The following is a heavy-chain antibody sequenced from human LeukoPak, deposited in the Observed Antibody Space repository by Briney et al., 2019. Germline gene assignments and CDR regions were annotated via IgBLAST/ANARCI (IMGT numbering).Heavy chain of an antibody. D-gene: IGHD5-24*01. CDR3: ATEREKSLEY. CDR1: ECTFSTYA. CDR2: ISRNGANT. J-gene: IGHJ4*02. V-gene: IGHV3-23*01. Sequence: AGSLRLSCAASECTFSTYAMSWVRQAPGKGLEWVSAISRNGANTYYADSVKGRLTISRDMTMNILYLLMNDLRAEDTAVYYCATEREKSLEYWGQGTLVTVSS.